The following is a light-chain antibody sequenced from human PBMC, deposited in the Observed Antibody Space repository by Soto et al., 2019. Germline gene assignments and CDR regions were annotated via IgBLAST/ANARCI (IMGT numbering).Light chain of an antibody. CDR2: ASS. J-gene: IGLJ1*01. CDR3: SSYTSGTTRYV. V-gene: IGLV2-14*01. CDR1: SSDVGGYNY. Sequence: QSALTQPASVSGSPGQSITISCTGTSSDVGGYNYVSWYQHHAGKAPRLMIYASSNRPSGVSHRFSGSRSGNTASLTISGLQAEDEADYYCSSYTSGTTRYVFGTGTKLTVL.